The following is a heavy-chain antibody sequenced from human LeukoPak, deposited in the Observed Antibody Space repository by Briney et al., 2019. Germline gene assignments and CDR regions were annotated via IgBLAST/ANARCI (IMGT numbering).Heavy chain of an antibody. CDR1: GYTFTRYY. CDR2: INPNSGGA. D-gene: IGHD6-19*01. Sequence: ASVKVSCKASGYTFTRYYMHWVRQAPGQGLEGMGGINPNSGGANYAQKFKCRVTMNRDTSISTAYMELSRLRSDDTAVYYCARVGIAVADIWFDPWGQGTLVTVSS. V-gene: IGHV1-2*02. J-gene: IGHJ5*02. CDR3: ARVGIAVADIWFDP.